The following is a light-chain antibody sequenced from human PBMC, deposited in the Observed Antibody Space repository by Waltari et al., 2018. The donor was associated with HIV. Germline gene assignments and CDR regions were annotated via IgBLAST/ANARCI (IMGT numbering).Light chain of an antibody. CDR3: SSYTSSSLVV. Sequence: QSALTQPASVSGSPGQSITISCTGTSSDVGGYNYVSWYQQHPGKAPKLMIYEVSNRPSGVSNPFSGSKSGNTASLTISGLQAEDEADYYCSSYTSSSLVVFGGGTKLTVL. J-gene: IGLJ2*01. CDR1: SSDVGGYNY. CDR2: EVS. V-gene: IGLV2-14*01.